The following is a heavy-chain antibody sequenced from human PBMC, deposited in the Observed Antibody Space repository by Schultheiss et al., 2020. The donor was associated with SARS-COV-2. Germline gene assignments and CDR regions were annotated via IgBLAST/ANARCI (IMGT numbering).Heavy chain of an antibody. CDR1: GGSFSGYY. CDR2: INHSGST. Sequence: SETLSLTCAVYGGSFSGYYWSWIRQPPGKGLEWIGEINHSGSTNYNPSLKSRVTMSVDTSKNQFSLKLSSVTAADTAVYYCARQTITMIVVVEYYFDYWGQGTLVTVSS. V-gene: IGHV4-34*01. D-gene: IGHD3-22*01. CDR3: ARQTITMIVVVEYYFDY. J-gene: IGHJ4*02.